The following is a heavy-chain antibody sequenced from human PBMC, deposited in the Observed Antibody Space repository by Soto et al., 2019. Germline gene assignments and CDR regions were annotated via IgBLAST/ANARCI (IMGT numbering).Heavy chain of an antibody. CDR1: GGSISSGDYY. CDR3: ARGGTMIVAAGTFDY. D-gene: IGHD3-22*01. J-gene: IGHJ4*02. CDR2: IYYSGST. V-gene: IGHV4-30-4*01. Sequence: PSETLSLTCTVSGGSISSGDYYWSWIRQPPGKGLEWIGYIYYSGSTYYNPSLKSRVTISVDTSKNQFSLKLSSVTAADTAVYYCARGGTMIVAAGTFDYWGQGTLVTVSS.